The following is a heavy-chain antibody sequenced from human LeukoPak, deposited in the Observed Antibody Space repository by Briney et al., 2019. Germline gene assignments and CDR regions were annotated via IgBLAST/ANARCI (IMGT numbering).Heavy chain of an antibody. D-gene: IGHD5-18*01. CDR2: ISSSGSTI. CDR1: GFTFSDYY. Sequence: GGSLRLSCAASGFTFSDYYMSWIRQAPGKGLEWVSYISSSGSTIYYADSVKGRFTISRDNAKNSVYLQMNSLRAEDTAVYSCATRDYLIQLWFDIWGQGTMVTVSS. V-gene: IGHV3-11*04. CDR3: ATRDYLIQLWFDI. J-gene: IGHJ3*02.